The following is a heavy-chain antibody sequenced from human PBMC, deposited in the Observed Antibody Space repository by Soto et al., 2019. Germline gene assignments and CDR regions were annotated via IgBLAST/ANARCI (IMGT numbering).Heavy chain of an antibody. Sequence: ASVKVSCKASGYTFTSYYMHWVRQAPGQGLEWMGIINPSGGSTSYAQKFQGRVTMTRDTSTSTVYMELSSLRSDDTAVYYCARGCPLQWLLCDGMDVWGQGTTVTVSS. J-gene: IGHJ6*02. CDR1: GYTFTSYY. CDR3: ARGCPLQWLLCDGMDV. D-gene: IGHD3-3*01. V-gene: IGHV1-46*01. CDR2: INPSGGST.